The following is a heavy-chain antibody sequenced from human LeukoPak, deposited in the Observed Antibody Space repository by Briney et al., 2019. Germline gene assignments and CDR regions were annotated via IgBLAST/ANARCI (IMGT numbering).Heavy chain of an antibody. CDR2: IYHHGST. CDR1: GYSISSGYY. CDR3: ASSPPSDAFDI. J-gene: IGHJ3*02. V-gene: IGHV4-38-2*02. Sequence: SETLSLTCTVSGYSISSGYYWGWIRQPPGKGLEWIGSIYHHGSTYYNPSLKSRVTISVDTSKNQFSLKLSSVTAADTAVYYCASSPPSDAFDIWGQGTMVTVSS.